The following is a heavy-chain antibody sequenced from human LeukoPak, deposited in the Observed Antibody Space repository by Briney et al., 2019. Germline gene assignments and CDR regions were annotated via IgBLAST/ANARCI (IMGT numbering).Heavy chain of an antibody. D-gene: IGHD3-10*01. J-gene: IGHJ4*02. Sequence: ASVKVSCKASGYTFTSYAMNWVRQAPGQGLEWMGWINTNTGNPTYAQGFTGRFVFSLDTSVSTAYLQISSLKAEDTAVYYCARDIRDRITMVRGVIRLPYYFDYWGQGTLVTVSS. CDR2: INTNTGNP. CDR3: ARDIRDRITMVRGVIRLPYYFDY. CDR1: GYTFTSYA. V-gene: IGHV7-4-1*02.